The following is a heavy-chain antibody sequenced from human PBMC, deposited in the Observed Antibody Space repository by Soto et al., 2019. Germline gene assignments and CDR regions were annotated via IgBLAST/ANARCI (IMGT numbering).Heavy chain of an antibody. Sequence: QVQLQQWGAGLLKPSETLSLTCAVYGGSFSGYYWTWIRQPPGTGLEWIGEINHSGSTNYNPSLKSRVTISVDTSKHQFSLKLTSVTAEDTAVYYCARDKITGLFDYWGKGTLVTVSS. D-gene: IGHD2-8*02. CDR2: INHSGST. CDR3: ARDKITGLFDY. J-gene: IGHJ4*02. CDR1: GGSFSGYY. V-gene: IGHV4-34*01.